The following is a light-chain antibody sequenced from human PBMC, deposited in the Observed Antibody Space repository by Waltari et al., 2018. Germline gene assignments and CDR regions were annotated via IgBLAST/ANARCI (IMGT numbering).Light chain of an antibody. CDR1: QSLLHSNGYTY. J-gene: IGKJ4*01. V-gene: IGKV2-28*01. Sequence: DIVMTQTPVALSVTPGEPASIPCRSSQSLLHSNGYTYLFWYLQKPGQSPQLLIYLGFDRASGVPDRFSGSGSGTDFTLKISRVEAEDVGVYYCLQDIDLPLTFGGGTKVEIK. CDR3: LQDIDLPLT. CDR2: LGF.